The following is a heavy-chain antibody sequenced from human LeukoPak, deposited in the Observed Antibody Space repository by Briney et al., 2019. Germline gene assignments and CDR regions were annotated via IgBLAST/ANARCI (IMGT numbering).Heavy chain of an antibody. V-gene: IGHV4-34*01. CDR2: INHSGST. J-gene: IGHJ4*02. CDR3: ARAPMAEYYFDY. CDR1: GGSFSGYY. D-gene: IGHD3-10*01. Sequence: SETLSLTCAVYGGSFSGYYWSWIRQPPGKGLEWIGEINHSGSTNYNPSLKSRVTISVDTSKNQFSLKLSSVTAADTAVYYCARAPMAEYYFDYWGQGTLVTVS.